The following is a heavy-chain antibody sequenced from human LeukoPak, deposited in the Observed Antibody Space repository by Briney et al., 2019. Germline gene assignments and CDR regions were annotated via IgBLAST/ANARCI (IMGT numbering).Heavy chain of an antibody. CDR2: INHSGST. V-gene: IGHV4-34*01. CDR3: ARKNY. CDR1: GGSFSGYY. Sequence: SETLSLTCAVYGGSFSGYYWSWIRQPPGKGLEWIGEINHSGSTNYNPSLKSRVTISVDTSKNQFPLKLSSVTAADTAVYYCARKNYWGQGTLVTVSS. J-gene: IGHJ4*02.